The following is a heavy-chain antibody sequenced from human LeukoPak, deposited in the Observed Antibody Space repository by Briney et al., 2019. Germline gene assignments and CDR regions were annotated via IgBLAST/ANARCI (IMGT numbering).Heavy chain of an antibody. CDR2: TYYSGST. CDR3: ARELKVGNTGYYFDY. D-gene: IGHD2/OR15-2a*01. Sequence: KASETLSLTCTVSSGSISDYYWNWIRQPPGKGLEWIGYTYYSGSTNYNPSLKSRVTILVDMSKNQFSLKMSSVTAADTAVYYCARELKVGNTGYYFDYWGQGTLVTVSS. V-gene: IGHV4-59*01. CDR1: SGSISDYY. J-gene: IGHJ4*02.